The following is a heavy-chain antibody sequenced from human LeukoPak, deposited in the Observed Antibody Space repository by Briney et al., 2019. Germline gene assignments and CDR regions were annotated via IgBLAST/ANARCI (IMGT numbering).Heavy chain of an antibody. D-gene: IGHD5-18*01. V-gene: IGHV1-18*01. CDR2: ISAYNGNT. J-gene: IGHJ4*02. CDR1: GYTFTSYG. Sequence: GASVKVSCKASGYTFTSYGISWVRQAPGQGLEWMGWISAYNGNTNYAQKLQGRVTMTRNTSISTAYMELSSLRSEDTAVYYCARGRRGYSYGHWGQGTLVTVSS. CDR3: ARGRRGYSYGH.